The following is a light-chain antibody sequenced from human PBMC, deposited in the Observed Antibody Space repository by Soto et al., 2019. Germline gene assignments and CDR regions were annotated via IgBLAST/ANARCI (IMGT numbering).Light chain of an antibody. CDR2: GNS. CDR3: QSYDSSLSGWV. V-gene: IGLV1-40*01. CDR1: SSNIGAGYD. J-gene: IGLJ3*02. Sequence: QPVLTQSPSVYGAPGQRVTISCTGSSSNIGAGYDVHWYQQLPGTAPKLLIYGNSNRPSGVPDRCSGSKSGTSASLAITGLQAEDEADYYCQSYDSSLSGWVFGGGTKLTVL.